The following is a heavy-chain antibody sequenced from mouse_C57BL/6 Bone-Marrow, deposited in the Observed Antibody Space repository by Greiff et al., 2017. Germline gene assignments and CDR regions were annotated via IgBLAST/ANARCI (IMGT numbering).Heavy chain of an antibody. V-gene: IGHV1-69*01. Sequence: QVQLQQPGAELVMPGASVKLSCKASGYTFTSYWMHWVKQRPGQGLEWIGEIDPSDSYNNYNQKFKGKSTLTVDKSSSTAYMQLSSLTSEDSAVYYCARSMGYGRALYYFAYWGQGTTLTVSS. D-gene: IGHD1-1*01. J-gene: IGHJ2*01. CDR1: GYTFTSYW. CDR2: IDPSDSYN. CDR3: ARSMGYGRALYYFAY.